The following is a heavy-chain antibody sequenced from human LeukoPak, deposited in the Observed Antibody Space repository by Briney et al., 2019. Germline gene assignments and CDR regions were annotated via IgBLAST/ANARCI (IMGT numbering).Heavy chain of an antibody. Sequence: GASVPVSCKASGYTFTSYAIHWVRQAPGQGLEWMGWITPSGGTNYPQKFQGRVATTWDTSITTAYMDLSRLTSDDTAVYYCARDRYGDGFAHLDYWGQAAVVAVCS. CDR1: GYTFTSYA. J-gene: IGHJ4*02. CDR2: ITPSGGT. CDR3: ARDRYGDGFAHLDY. D-gene: IGHD5-24*01. V-gene: IGHV1-2*02.